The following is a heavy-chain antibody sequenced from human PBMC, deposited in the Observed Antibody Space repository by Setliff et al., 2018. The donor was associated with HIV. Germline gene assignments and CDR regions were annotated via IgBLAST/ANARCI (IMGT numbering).Heavy chain of an antibody. CDR3: ARAFTVAGTYYYYYMDV. Sequence: SETLSLTCTVSGGSISSGGYYWSWIRQHPGMGLEWIGYIYYSGRTYYNPSLKSRITMSVDTSKNQFSLKLSSVTAADTAVYYCARAFTVAGTYYYYYMDVWGKGTTVTV. D-gene: IGHD6-19*01. V-gene: IGHV4-31*03. J-gene: IGHJ6*03. CDR1: GGSISSGGYY. CDR2: IYYSGRT.